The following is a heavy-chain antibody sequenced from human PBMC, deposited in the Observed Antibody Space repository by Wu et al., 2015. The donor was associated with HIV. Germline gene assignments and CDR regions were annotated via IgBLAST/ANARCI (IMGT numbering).Heavy chain of an antibody. V-gene: IGHV1-69*01. CDR1: GYTFTNYY. Sequence: QVQLVQSGAEVKKPGASVKISCKASGYTFTNYYIHWVRQAPGQRLEWLGGVIPIFKAANYAQRFQGKLTITADDSTNTAFMYLSSLRSEDTAVYYCARGPFPRSQYFGYFDYWGQGTLVIVSS. CDR3: ARGPFPRSQYFGYFDY. D-gene: IGHD2/OR15-2a*01. J-gene: IGHJ4*02. CDR2: VIPIFKAA.